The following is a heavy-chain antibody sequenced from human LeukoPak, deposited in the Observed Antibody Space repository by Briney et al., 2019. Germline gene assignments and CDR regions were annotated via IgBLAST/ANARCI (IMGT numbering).Heavy chain of an antibody. J-gene: IGHJ4*02. CDR3: ASSGSYGVWYFDY. D-gene: IGHD1-26*01. CDR1: GGTFSSYA. Sequence: SVKVSCKASGGTFSSYAISWVRQAPGQGLEWMGGIIPIFGTANYAQKFQGRVTITTDESTSAAYMELSSLRSEDTAVYYCASSGSYGVWYFDYWGQGTLVTVSS. CDR2: IIPIFGTA. V-gene: IGHV1-69*05.